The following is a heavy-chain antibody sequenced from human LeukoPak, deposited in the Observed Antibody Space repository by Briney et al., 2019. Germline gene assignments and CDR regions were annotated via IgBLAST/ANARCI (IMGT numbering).Heavy chain of an antibody. CDR2: INTDGSST. D-gene: IGHD2-21*02. CDR1: GFTFRNFW. Sequence: PGGSLRLSCAASGFTFRNFWMHWVRQAPGKGLVWVSRINTDGSSTNYADSVKGRFTISRDNAKNTLYLQMISLRAEDTAVYYCARDSAYCGGDCYSSDYWGQGTLVTVSS. CDR3: ARDSAYCGGDCYSSDY. V-gene: IGHV3-74*01. J-gene: IGHJ4*02.